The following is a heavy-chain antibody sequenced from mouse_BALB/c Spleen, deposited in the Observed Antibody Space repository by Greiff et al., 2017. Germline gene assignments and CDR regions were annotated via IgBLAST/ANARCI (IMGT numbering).Heavy chain of an antibody. Sequence: QVQLQQPGAELVRPGASVKLSCKASGYTFTSYWINWVKQRPGQGLEWIGNIYPSDSYTNYNQKFKDKATLTVDKSSITAYMQLSSPTSEDSAVYYCTRGDDYDGWYFDYWGQGTTLTVSS. CDR3: TRGDDYDGWYFDY. V-gene: IGHV1-69*02. CDR2: IYPSDSYT. J-gene: IGHJ2*01. D-gene: IGHD2-4*01. CDR1: GYTFTSYW.